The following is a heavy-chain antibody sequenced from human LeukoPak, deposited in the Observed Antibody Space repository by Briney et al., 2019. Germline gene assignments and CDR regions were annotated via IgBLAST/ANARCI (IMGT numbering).Heavy chain of an antibody. D-gene: IGHD3-22*01. Sequence: GGSLRLSCAASGFIFSSAWMSWVRQAPGKGLEWVGHIKTKTDGWTTDYAAPVKGRFTISRDDSKNTLYLQMNSLKTEDTAVYYCTSREGLYYYDSSGYDVDYWGQGTLVTVSS. J-gene: IGHJ4*02. CDR2: IKTKTDGWTT. CDR1: GFIFSSAW. V-gene: IGHV3-15*01. CDR3: TSREGLYYYDSSGYDVDY.